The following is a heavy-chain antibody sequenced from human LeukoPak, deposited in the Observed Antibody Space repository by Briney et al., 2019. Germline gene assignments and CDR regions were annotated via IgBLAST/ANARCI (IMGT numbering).Heavy chain of an antibody. V-gene: IGHV3-74*01. CDR1: GFTFSSFW. J-gene: IGHJ5*02. CDR3: AKERDWFDP. Sequence: ELGGSLRLSCAASGFTFSSFWMHWVRQAPGKGLVWVSRINTDGSSTSYADSVKGRFTISRDNAKNTLYLQMNSLRAEDTAVYYCAKERDWFDPWGQGTLVTVST. CDR2: INTDGSST.